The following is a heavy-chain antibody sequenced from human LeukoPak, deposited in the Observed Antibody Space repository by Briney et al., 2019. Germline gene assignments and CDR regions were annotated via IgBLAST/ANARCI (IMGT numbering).Heavy chain of an antibody. Sequence: GGSLRPSCAASGFTFTSYAMTWVRQAPGKGLEWVSAISGSGGSTYYADSVKGRFTISRDKSKNTLYLQINSLRAEDTAVYYCAKGVQWLLPYYFDYWGQGTLVTVSS. CDR1: GFTFTSYA. CDR3: AKGVQWLLPYYFDY. CDR2: ISGSGGST. D-gene: IGHD3-22*01. J-gene: IGHJ4*02. V-gene: IGHV3-23*01.